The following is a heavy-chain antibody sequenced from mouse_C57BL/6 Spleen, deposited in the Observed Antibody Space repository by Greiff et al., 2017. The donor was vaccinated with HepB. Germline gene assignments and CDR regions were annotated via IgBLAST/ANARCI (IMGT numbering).Heavy chain of an antibody. Sequence: EVKLMESGGGLVKPGGSLKLSCAASGFTISDYGMHWVRQAPEKGLEWVAYISSGSSTIYYADTVKGRFTISRDNAKNTLFLQMTSLRSEDTAMYYCARILYDGYYGDAMDYWGQGTSVTVSS. D-gene: IGHD2-3*01. CDR2: ISSGSSTI. V-gene: IGHV5-17*01. J-gene: IGHJ4*01. CDR1: GFTISDYG. CDR3: ARILYDGYYGDAMDY.